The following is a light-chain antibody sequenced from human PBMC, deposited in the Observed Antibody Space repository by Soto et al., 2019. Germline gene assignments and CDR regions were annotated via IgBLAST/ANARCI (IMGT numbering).Light chain of an antibody. CDR1: QSLLHSNGYNY. CDR2: LGS. Sequence: DIVVTQSPLSLPVTPGDPASISCRSSQSLLHSNGYNYLDWYLQKPGQSPQLLIYLGSNRASGVPDRFSGSGSGTDFTLKISRVEAEDVGVYYCMQALQTPLTFGGGTKVDI. J-gene: IGKJ4*01. V-gene: IGKV2-28*01. CDR3: MQALQTPLT.